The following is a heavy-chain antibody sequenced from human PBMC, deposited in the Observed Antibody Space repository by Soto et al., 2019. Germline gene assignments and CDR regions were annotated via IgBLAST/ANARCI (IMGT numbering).Heavy chain of an antibody. V-gene: IGHV3-53*05. CDR1: GFTVSSNY. CDR3: ARDRQYSSSWLDY. Sequence: GSLRLSCAASGFTVSSNYMSWVRQAPGKGLEWVSVIYSGGSTYYADSVKGRFTISRDNSKNTLYLQMNSLRAEDTAVYYCARDRQYSSSWLDYWGQGTLVTVSS. J-gene: IGHJ4*02. CDR2: IYSGGST. D-gene: IGHD6-13*01.